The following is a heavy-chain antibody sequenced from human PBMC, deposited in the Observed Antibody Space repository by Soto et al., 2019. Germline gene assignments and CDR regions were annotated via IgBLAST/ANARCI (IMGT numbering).Heavy chain of an antibody. CDR1: GGSISSSSYY. V-gene: IGHV4-39*01. Sequence: QLQLQESGPGLVKPSETLSLTCTVSGGSISSSSYYWGWIRQPPGKGLEWIGSIYYSGYTYYNPSLKSRVTISVDTSKNQFSLKLSSVTAADTAVYYCARHNGPLYVGYYDDMDVGGQGTTVTVSS. D-gene: IGHD3-16*01. CDR2: IYYSGYT. CDR3: ARHNGPLYVGYYDDMDV. J-gene: IGHJ6*02.